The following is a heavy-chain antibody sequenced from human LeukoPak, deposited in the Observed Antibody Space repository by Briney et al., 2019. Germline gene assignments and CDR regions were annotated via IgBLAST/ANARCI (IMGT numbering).Heavy chain of an antibody. CDR3: ARPLQWELLPYDAFDI. V-gene: IGHV5-51*01. CDR1: GYSFTSYW. Sequence: GESLKISCKGSGYSFTSYWIGWVRQMPGKGLEWMGIIYPGDSDTRYSPSFQGQVTISADKSISTAYLQWGSLKASDTAMYYCARPLQWELLPYDAFDIWGQGTMVTVSS. D-gene: IGHD1-26*01. CDR2: IYPGDSDT. J-gene: IGHJ3*02.